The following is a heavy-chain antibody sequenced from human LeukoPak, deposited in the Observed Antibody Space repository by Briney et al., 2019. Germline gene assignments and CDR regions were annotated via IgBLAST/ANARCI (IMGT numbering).Heavy chain of an antibody. Sequence: PSETLSLTCAVSGGSISSSNWWSWVRQPPGKGLEWIGEIYHSGSTNYNPSLKSRVTISVDKSKNQFSLKLSSVTAADTAVYYCARQGPVEYDFWSGYHQSSFDYWGQGTLVTVSS. CDR1: GGSISSSNW. CDR3: ARQGPVEYDFWSGYHQSSFDY. J-gene: IGHJ4*02. D-gene: IGHD3-3*01. V-gene: IGHV4-4*02. CDR2: IYHSGST.